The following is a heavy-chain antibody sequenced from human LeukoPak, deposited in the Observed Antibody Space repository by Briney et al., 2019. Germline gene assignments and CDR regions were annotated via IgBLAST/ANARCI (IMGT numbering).Heavy chain of an antibody. J-gene: IGHJ4*02. CDR1: GFTLSSYW. CDR2: IDTDESRT. CDR3: ARMRGYFDY. Sequence: HPGGSLRLSCAASGFTLSSYWMHWVRQVPGEGLVWVSRIDTDESRTNYADSVKGRFTISRDNAKNTLYLQMNSLRAEDTAVYYCARMRGYFDYWGQGTLVTVSS. V-gene: IGHV3-74*01.